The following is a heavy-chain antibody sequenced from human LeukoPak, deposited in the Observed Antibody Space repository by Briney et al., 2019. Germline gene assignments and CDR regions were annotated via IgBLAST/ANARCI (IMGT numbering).Heavy chain of an antibody. Sequence: GGSLRLSCAASGFTFSPYWMHWVRQAPGKGLVWVSRINSDGSSTSYADSVKGRFTISRDNAKNTLYLQINSLRAEDTAVYYCARDPSAAAGYFDNWGQGTLVTVSS. CDR2: INSDGSST. CDR3: ARDPSAAAGYFDN. J-gene: IGHJ4*02. CDR1: GFTFSPYW. V-gene: IGHV3-74*01. D-gene: IGHD6-13*01.